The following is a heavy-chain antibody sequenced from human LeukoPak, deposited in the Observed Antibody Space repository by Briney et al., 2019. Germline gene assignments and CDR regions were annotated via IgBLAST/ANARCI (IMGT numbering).Heavy chain of an antibody. CDR3: ARDLCSSTSCPTGALGY. V-gene: IGHV3-33*01. J-gene: IGHJ4*02. CDR2: IWYDGSNK. Sequence: GGSLRLSCAASGFTFSSYGMHWVRQVPGKGLEWVAVIWYDGSNKYYADSAKGRFTISRDNSKNTLYLQMNSLRAEDTAVYYCARDLCSSTSCPTGALGYWGQGTLVTVSS. D-gene: IGHD2-2*01. CDR1: GFTFSSYG.